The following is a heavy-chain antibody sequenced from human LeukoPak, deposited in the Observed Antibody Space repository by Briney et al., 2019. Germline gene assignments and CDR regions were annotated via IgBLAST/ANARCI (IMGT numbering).Heavy chain of an antibody. Sequence: SETLSLTCTISGGSISSYYWSWIRQPAGKGLEWIGRIYTSGSTNYNPSLKSRVTMSVDTSKNQFSLKLSSVTAADTAVYYCARGEEDFWSGYYIFDYWGQGTLVTVSS. J-gene: IGHJ4*02. CDR1: GGSISSYY. V-gene: IGHV4-4*07. D-gene: IGHD3-3*01. CDR2: IYTSGST. CDR3: ARGEEDFWSGYYIFDY.